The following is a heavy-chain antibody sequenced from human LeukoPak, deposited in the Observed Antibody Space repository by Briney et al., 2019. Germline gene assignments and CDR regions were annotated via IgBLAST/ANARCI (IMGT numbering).Heavy chain of an antibody. V-gene: IGHV3-11*04. J-gene: IGHJ6*03. CDR1: GFTFSDYY. Sequence: GGSLRLSCAASGFTFSDYYMSWIRQAPGKGLEWVSYISSSGSTIYYADSVKGRFTISRDNAKNSLYLQMNSLRAEDTAVYYCARVYFDWLLNYYYYYMDVWGKGTTVTVSS. D-gene: IGHD3-9*01. CDR3: ARVYFDWLLNYYYYYMDV. CDR2: ISSSGSTI.